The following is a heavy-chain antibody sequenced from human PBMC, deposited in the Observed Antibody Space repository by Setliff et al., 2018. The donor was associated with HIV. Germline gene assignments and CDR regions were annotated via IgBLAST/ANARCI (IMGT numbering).Heavy chain of an antibody. CDR1: GGSINSGSYY. D-gene: IGHD5-12*01. V-gene: IGHV4-39*01. CDR3: ARPSAGGGYNYWYFDL. J-gene: IGHJ2*01. CDR2: MFCSGST. Sequence: SETLSLTCTVSGGSINSGSYYWGWIRQPPEKGLEWIGTMFCSGSTYYNPSLKSRVTISVDTSKNQFSLKLSSVTAADTAVYYCARPSAGGGYNYWYFDLWGRGTLVTVSS.